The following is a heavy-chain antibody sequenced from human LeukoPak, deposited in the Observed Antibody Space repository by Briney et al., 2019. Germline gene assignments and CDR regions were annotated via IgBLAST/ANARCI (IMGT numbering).Heavy chain of an antibody. D-gene: IGHD3-16*02. CDR3: ARGIGQSLYY. CDR2: ISSSSSII. Sequence: PGGSLRLPCAASGSSFSSYSMTWVRQAPGKGLEWVSYISSSSSIIYYADSVKGRFTISRDSAKNSLYLQMNSLRAEDTAVYYCARGIGQSLYYWGQGTLVTVSS. V-gene: IGHV3-48*01. CDR1: GSSFSSYS. J-gene: IGHJ4*02.